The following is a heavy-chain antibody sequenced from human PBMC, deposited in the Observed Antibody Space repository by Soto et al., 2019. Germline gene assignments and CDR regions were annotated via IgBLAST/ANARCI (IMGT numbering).Heavy chain of an antibody. CDR1: GFTFSSYE. D-gene: IGHD6-6*01. Sequence: GGSLRLSCAASGFTFSSYEMNWVRQAPGKGLEWVSYISSSGSTIYYAASVKGRFTISRDNAKNSLYLQMNSLRAEDTAVYYCARDGSSSSSRYYYGMDVWGQGTTGTVSS. CDR3: ARDGSSSSSRYYYGMDV. J-gene: IGHJ6*02. CDR2: ISSSGSTI. V-gene: IGHV3-48*03.